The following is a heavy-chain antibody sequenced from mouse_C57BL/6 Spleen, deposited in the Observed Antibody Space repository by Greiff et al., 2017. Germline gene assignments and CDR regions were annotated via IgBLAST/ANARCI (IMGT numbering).Heavy chain of an antibody. CDR2: INPSSGYT. CDR3: ARGGFITTVVATDYYAMDY. J-gene: IGHJ4*01. Sequence: QVQLQQSGAELAKPGASVKLSCKASGYTFTSYWMHWVKQRPGQGLEWIGYINPSSGYTKYNQKFKDKATLTADKSSSTAYMQLSSLTYEDSAVYYCARGGFITTVVATDYYAMDYWGQGTSVTVSS. CDR1: GYTFTSYW. V-gene: IGHV1-7*01. D-gene: IGHD1-1*01.